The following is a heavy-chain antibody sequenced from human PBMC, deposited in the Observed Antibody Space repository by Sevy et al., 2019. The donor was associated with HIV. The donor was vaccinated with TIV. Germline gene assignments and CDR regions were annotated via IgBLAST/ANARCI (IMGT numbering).Heavy chain of an antibody. J-gene: IGHJ4*02. CDR3: ARPYRSGSYYKWAY. CDR2: IYYSGST. Sequence: SETLSLTCTVSGGSISNYYWGWIRQPPGKSLEWIGYIYYSGSTNYNPSLESRGTISLDTPKNKFSLKLSSVTAADTAVYYCARPYRSGSYYKWAYWGQGTLVTVSS. CDR1: GGSISNYY. D-gene: IGHD3-10*01. V-gene: IGHV4-59*12.